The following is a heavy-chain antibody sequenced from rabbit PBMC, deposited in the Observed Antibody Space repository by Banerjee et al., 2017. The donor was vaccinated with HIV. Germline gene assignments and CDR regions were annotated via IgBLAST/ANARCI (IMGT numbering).Heavy chain of an antibody. CDR3: ARDVDSYVPFNL. CDR1: GFSFSNSYY. J-gene: IGHJ4*01. D-gene: IGHD6-1*01. Sequence: QEQLEESGGDLVKPEGSLTLTCTASGFSFSNSYYMCWVRQAPGRGLELIVCIKTTSGSTWYASWAKGRFTISKTSSTTVTLQVTSLTAADTATYFCARDVDSYVPFNLWGPGTLVTVS. V-gene: IGHV1S45*01. CDR2: IKTTSGST.